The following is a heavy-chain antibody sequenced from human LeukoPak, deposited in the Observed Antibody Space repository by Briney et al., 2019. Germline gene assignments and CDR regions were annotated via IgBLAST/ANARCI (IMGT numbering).Heavy chain of an antibody. J-gene: IGHJ4*02. CDR3: ARGRASDFNNFDY. CDR1: GYTFSNYY. D-gene: IGHD2-21*02. CDR2: INPSGDNT. V-gene: IGHV1-46*01. Sequence: ASVKVSCKASGYTFSNYYIHWLRQAPGQGLEWMGIINPSGDNTNYAQKFQGSVTMTRDTPTSTVYMEVSSLRSDDTAVYYCARGRASDFNNFDYWGPGTLVTVSS.